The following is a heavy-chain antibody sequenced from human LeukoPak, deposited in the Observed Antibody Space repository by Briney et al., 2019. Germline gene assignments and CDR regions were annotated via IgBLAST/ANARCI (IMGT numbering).Heavy chain of an antibody. CDR3: ARGHFPITMVRGVIPPPDY. J-gene: IGHJ4*02. CDR1: GGSISSSSYY. Sequence: PSETLSLTCTVSGGSISSSSYYWGWIRQPPGKGLEWIGSIYYSGSTYYNPSLKSRVTISVDTSKSQFSLKLSSVTAADTAVYYCARGHFPITMVRGVIPPPDYWGQGTLVTVSS. CDR2: IYYSGST. V-gene: IGHV4-39*07. D-gene: IGHD3-10*01.